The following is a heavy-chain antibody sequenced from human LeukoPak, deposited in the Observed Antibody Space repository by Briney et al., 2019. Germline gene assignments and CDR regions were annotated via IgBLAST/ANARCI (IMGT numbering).Heavy chain of an antibody. V-gene: IGHV4-34*01. J-gene: IGHJ5*02. CDR2: INHSGST. CDR3: ARGSPSDYGLKNWFDP. CDR1: GFTFSSYW. Sequence: GSLRLSCAASGFTFSSYWMSWVRQPPGKGLEWIGEINHSGSTNYNPSLKSRVTISVDTSKNQFSLKLSSVTAADTAVYYCARGSPSDYGLKNWFDPWGQGTLVTVSS. D-gene: IGHD4-17*01.